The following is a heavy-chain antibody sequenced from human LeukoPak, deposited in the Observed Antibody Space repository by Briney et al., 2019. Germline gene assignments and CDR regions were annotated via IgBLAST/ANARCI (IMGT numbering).Heavy chain of an antibody. Sequence: GGSLRLSCAASGFTFSSYAMHWVRQAPGKGLEWVAVISYGGSSKNYADSVKGRFTISRDNSKNTLYLQMNSLRAEDTAVYYCAKLPSQHSGSYFDDYWGQGTLVTVSS. CDR3: AKLPSQHSGSYFDDY. J-gene: IGHJ4*02. CDR2: ISYGGSSK. D-gene: IGHD1-26*01. CDR1: GFTFSSYA. V-gene: IGHV3-30-3*02.